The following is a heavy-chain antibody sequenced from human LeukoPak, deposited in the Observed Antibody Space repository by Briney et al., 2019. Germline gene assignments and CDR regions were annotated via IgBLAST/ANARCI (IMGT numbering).Heavy chain of an antibody. J-gene: IGHJ4*02. Sequence: PSETLSLTCAVYGGSFSGYYWSWIRQPPGKGLEWIGEINHSGSTNYNPSLKSRVTISVDTSKNQFSLKLSSVTAADTAVYYCARKPMSITATFDYWGQGTLVTVSS. CDR3: ARKPMSITATFDY. CDR1: GGSFSGYY. V-gene: IGHV4-34*01. D-gene: IGHD6-6*01. CDR2: INHSGST.